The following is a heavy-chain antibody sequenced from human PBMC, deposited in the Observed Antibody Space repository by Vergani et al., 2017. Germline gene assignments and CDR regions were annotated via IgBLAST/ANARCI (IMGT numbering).Heavy chain of an antibody. J-gene: IGHJ6*03. CDR1: GYSFTSYW. CDR2: IYPGDSDT. D-gene: IGHD6-6*01. Sequence: EVQLVQSGAEVKKPGESLKISCKGSGYSFTSYWNGWVRQMPGEGLEWMGIIYPGDSDTRYSPSFQGQVTISADKSISTAYLQWSSLKASDTAMYYCARAAARAYYYDYYYMDVWGKGTTVTVSS. V-gene: IGHV5-51*01. CDR3: ARAAARAYYYDYYYMDV.